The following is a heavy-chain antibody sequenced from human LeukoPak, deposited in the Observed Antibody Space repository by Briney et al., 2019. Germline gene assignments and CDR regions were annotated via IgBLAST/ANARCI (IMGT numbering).Heavy chain of an antibody. V-gene: IGHV1-24*01. CDR2: FDPEDGET. Sequence: ASVKVSCKVSGYTLTELSMHWVRQAPGKGLEWMGGFDPEDGETIYAQKFQGRVTMTEDTSTDTAYMELSSPRSEDTAVYYCATESLLGYYDSSGYYPLDYWGQGTLVTVSS. J-gene: IGHJ4*02. CDR3: ATESLLGYYDSSGYYPLDY. CDR1: GYTLTELS. D-gene: IGHD3-22*01.